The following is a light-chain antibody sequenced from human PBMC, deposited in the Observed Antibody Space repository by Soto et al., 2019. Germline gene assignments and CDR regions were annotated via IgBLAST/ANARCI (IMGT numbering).Light chain of an antibody. Sequence: EIVLTQSPGTLSLSPGERATLSCRASQRIGNNYLAWYQQRPGQAPRLLIYGASSRANGIPERFSGSASGADFALTVSSLEPEDFAVYYCQQYGSSPPITFGQGTRLEIK. CDR2: GAS. V-gene: IGKV3-20*01. CDR1: QRIGNNY. CDR3: QQYGSSPPIT. J-gene: IGKJ5*01.